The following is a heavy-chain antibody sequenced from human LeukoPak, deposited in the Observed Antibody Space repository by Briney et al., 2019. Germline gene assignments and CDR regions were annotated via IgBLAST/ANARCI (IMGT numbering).Heavy chain of an antibody. D-gene: IGHD3-10*01. CDR3: ARGPYYYGSGSYLSYYYMDV. J-gene: IGHJ6*03. V-gene: IGHV1-8*01. CDR2: MNPNSGNT. Sequence: ASVKVSCKASGYTFTSYDINWVRQATGQGLEWMGWMNPNSGNTGYAQKFQGRVIMTRNTSISTAYMELSSLRSEDTAVYYCARGPYYYGSGSYLSYYYMDVWGKGTTVTVSS. CDR1: GYTFTSYD.